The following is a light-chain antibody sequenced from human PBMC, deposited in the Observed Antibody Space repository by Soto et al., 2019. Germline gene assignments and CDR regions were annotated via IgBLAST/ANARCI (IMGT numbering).Light chain of an antibody. CDR3: QKYHDYWT. V-gene: IGKV1-5*03. J-gene: IGKJ1*01. CDR2: KVS. CDR1: ERIVLW. Sequence: DVGRTQSPATLSASVGARVSLTGRASERIVLWLAWYQQKSGRAPKLLMYKVSTLGSDVPSRFSGSGSGTEFTLTIDNLQDDDSAIYHCQKYHDYWTFGQGTKIEGK.